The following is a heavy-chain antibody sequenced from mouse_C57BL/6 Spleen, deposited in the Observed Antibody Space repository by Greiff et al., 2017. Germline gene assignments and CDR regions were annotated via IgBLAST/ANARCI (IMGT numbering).Heavy chain of an antibody. CDR3: ASYYSEYYFDY. CDR2: ISYDGSN. D-gene: IGHD1-1*01. CDR1: GYSITSGYY. V-gene: IGHV3-6*01. J-gene: IGHJ2*01. Sequence: DVQLQESGPGLVKPSQSLSLTCSVTGYSITSGYYWNWIRQFPGNKLEWMGYISYDGSNNYNPSLKNRISITRDTSKNQFFLKLNSVTTEDTATYYCASYYSEYYFDYWGQGTTLTVSS.